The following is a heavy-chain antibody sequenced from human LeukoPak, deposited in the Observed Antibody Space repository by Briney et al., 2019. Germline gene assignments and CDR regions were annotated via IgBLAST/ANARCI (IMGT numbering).Heavy chain of an antibody. J-gene: IGHJ4*02. CDR1: GGSISSGSYY. V-gene: IGHV4-61*01. Sequence: SETLSLTCTVSGGSISSGSYYWNWIRQTPGKGLEWIGSIYSSGNTNYNPSLKSRVTISVDTSKNQFSLMLTSVTAADTAVNYCARGVVITGLDYWGQGTLVTVSS. CDR2: IYSSGNT. CDR3: ARGVVITGLDY. D-gene: IGHD3-3*01.